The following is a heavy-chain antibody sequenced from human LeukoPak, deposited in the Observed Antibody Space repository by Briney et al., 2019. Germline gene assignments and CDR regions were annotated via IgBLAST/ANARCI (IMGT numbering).Heavy chain of an antibody. Sequence: SETLSLTCAVYGGSFSGYYWSWIRQPPGKGREWIGEINHSGSTNYNPSLKSRVTISVDTSKNQFSLKLSSVTAADTAVYYCARGALSDFWSGYPYYFGYWGQATLVTVSS. J-gene: IGHJ4*02. V-gene: IGHV4-34*01. CDR3: ARGALSDFWSGYPYYFGY. CDR2: INHSGST. CDR1: GGSFSGYY. D-gene: IGHD3-3*01.